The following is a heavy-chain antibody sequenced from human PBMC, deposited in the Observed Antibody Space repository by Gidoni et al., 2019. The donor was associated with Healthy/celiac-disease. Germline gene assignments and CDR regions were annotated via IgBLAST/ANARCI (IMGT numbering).Heavy chain of an antibody. CDR1: GGSISSYY. J-gene: IGHJ5*02. D-gene: IGHD2-15*01. CDR2: IYYSGST. Sequence: QVQLQESGPGLVKPSETLSLTCTVSGGSISSYYWSWIRQPPGKGLEWIGYIYYSGSTNYNPSLKSRVTISVDTSKNQFSLKLSSVTAADTAVYYCARARGWSTRDLGDWFDPWGQGTLVTVSS. CDR3: ARARGWSTRDLGDWFDP. V-gene: IGHV4-59*01.